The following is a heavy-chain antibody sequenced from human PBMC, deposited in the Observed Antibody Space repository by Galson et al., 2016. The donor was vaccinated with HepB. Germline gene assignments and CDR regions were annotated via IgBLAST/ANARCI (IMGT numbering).Heavy chain of an antibody. V-gene: IGHV4-39*07. D-gene: IGHD6-13*01. J-gene: IGHJ3*01. Sequence: SETLSLTCSVSGGSISCSSSSFFWSWIRQPPGQGLEWIGSVSHTGSTYYNPSLRGRVTFSVDTSKNQFSLKLTSMTAADTAVYFCARRARAAGGLSPAFDFWGQGTLVTVSS. CDR2: VSHTGST. CDR1: GGSISCSSSSFF. CDR3: ARRARAAGGLSPAFDF.